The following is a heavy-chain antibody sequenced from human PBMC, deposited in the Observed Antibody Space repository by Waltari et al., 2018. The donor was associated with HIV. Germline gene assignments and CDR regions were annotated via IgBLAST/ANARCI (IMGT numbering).Heavy chain of an antibody. CDR1: GFTFSSYS. J-gene: IGHJ6*02. Sequence: EVQLVESGGGLVKPGGSLRLSCAASGFTFSSYSMNWVRQAPGKGLEWVSAISSSSSFIYYADSVKGRFTISRDNAKNSLYLQMNSLRAEDTAVYYCARDINAISYYYGMDVWGQGTTVTVSS. CDR3: ARDINAISYYYGMDV. CDR2: ISSSSSFI. V-gene: IGHV3-21*01.